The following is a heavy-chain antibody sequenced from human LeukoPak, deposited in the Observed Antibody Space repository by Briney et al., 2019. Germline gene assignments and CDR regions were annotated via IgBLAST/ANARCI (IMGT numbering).Heavy chain of an antibody. CDR1: GFTFDDYA. Sequence: GGSLRLSCAASGFTFDDYAMHWVRQAPGKGLEWVSGISWNSGSIGYADSVKGRFTISRDNAKNSLYLQMNSMRAEDMALYYCAKGAAGYYYYYMDVWGKGTTVTVSS. V-gene: IGHV3-9*03. D-gene: IGHD6-13*01. J-gene: IGHJ6*03. CDR3: AKGAAGYYYYYMDV. CDR2: ISWNSGSI.